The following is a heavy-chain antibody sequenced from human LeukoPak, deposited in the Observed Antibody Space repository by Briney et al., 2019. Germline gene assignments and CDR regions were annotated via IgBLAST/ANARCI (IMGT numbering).Heavy chain of an antibody. Sequence: GGSLRLSCSASGFTFSSYAMHWVRQAPGKGLEYVSAISSNGGSTYYADSVKGRFTISRGNSKNTLYLQMSSLRAEDTAVYYCVKDEGEQDYYDSSGYWDYWGQGTLVTVSS. CDR2: ISSNGGST. D-gene: IGHD3-22*01. J-gene: IGHJ4*02. CDR3: VKDEGEQDYYDSSGYWDY. CDR1: GFTFSSYA. V-gene: IGHV3-64D*09.